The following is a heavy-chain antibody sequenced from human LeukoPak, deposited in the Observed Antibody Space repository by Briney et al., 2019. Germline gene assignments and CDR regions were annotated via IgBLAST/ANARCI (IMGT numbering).Heavy chain of an antibody. CDR3: AREQYDYGAPFDY. J-gene: IGHJ4*02. Sequence: GGSLRLSCAASGFIFSNYGMHWVRQAPGKGLEWVANIKQDGSEKYYVDSVKGRFTISRDNAKNSLYLQMNSLRAEDTAVYYCAREQYDYGAPFDYWGQGTLVTVSS. CDR2: IKQDGSEK. V-gene: IGHV3-7*03. D-gene: IGHD4-17*01. CDR1: GFIFSNYG.